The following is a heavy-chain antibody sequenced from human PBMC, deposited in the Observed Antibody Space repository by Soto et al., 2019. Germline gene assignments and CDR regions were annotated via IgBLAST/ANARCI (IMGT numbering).Heavy chain of an antibody. D-gene: IGHD3-9*01. J-gene: IGHJ5*02. CDR1: GFTFSSYS. CDR3: ARDQSYYDILTGYYNGWFDP. Sequence: GSLRLSCAASGFTFSSYSMNWVRQAPGKGLEWVSSISSSSSYIYYADSVKGRFTISRDNAKNSLYLQMNSLRAEDTAVYYCARDQSYYDILTGYYNGWFDPWGQGTLVTVSS. V-gene: IGHV3-21*01. CDR2: ISSSSSYI.